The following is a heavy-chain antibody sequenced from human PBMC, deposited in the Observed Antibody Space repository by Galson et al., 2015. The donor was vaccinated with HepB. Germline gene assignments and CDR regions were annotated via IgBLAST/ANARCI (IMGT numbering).Heavy chain of an antibody. Sequence: SVKVSCKASGYTFTSYGISWVRQAPGQGLEWMGWISAYNGNTNYAQKLQGRVTMTTDTSTSTAYMELRSLRSDDTAVYYCARVAAHHYYDSSGYYLDYWGQGTLVTVSS. V-gene: IGHV1-18*01. D-gene: IGHD3-22*01. CDR2: ISAYNGNT. J-gene: IGHJ4*02. CDR3: ARVAAHHYYDSSGYYLDY. CDR1: GYTFTSYG.